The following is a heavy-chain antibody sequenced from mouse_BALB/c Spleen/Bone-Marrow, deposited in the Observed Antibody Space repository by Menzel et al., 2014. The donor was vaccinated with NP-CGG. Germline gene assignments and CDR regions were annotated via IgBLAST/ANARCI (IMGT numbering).Heavy chain of an antibody. D-gene: IGHD3-2*01. V-gene: IGHV1S56*01. CDR1: GFTFRSYD. J-gene: IGHJ3*01. CDR2: IYPGDGGT. Sequence: VQLQESGPELVKPGALVKISCKASGFTFRSYDINWVKQRPGQGLEWIGRIYPGDGGTKYNEKFKGKATLTADKSSSTAYMQLSSLTSDDSAVYFCATSGDSSGCGFAYWGQGTLVTVSA. CDR3: ATSGDSSGCGFAY.